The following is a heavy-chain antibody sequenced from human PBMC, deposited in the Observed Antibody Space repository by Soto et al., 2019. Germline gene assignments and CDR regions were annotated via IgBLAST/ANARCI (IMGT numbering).Heavy chain of an antibody. CDR2: INPNSGGT. CDR1: GYTFTGYY. Sequence: ASVKVSFKASGYTFTGYYMHWVRQAPVQGLEWMGWINPNSGGTNYAQKFQGRVTMTRDTSISTAYMELSRLRSDDTAVYYCARDRATVTAFDAFDIWGQGTMVTVSS. J-gene: IGHJ3*02. CDR3: ARDRATVTAFDAFDI. D-gene: IGHD4-17*01. V-gene: IGHV1-2*02.